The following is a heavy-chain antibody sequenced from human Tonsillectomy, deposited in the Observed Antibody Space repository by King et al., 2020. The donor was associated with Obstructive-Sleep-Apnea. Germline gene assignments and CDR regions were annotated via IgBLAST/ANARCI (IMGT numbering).Heavy chain of an antibody. CDR2: IYHSGST. D-gene: IGHD2-21*02. CDR1: GYSISSGYY. J-gene: IGHJ6*02. V-gene: IGHV4-38-2*02. Sequence: VQLQESGPGLVKPSETLSLTCTVSGYSISSGYYWGWIRQPPGKGLGWIGSIYHSGSTYYNPSLKILVTISVDTSKNQFSLKLRSVTAADTAVYYFARGTEIYNKNCGGDCYPLPYYYYGMDVWGQGTTVTVSS. CDR3: ARGTEIYNKNCGGDCYPLPYYYYGMDV.